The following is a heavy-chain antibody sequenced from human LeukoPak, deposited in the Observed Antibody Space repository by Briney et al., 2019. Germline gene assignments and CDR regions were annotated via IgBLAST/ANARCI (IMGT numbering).Heavy chain of an antibody. V-gene: IGHV1-69*13. Sequence: ASVKVSCKASGGTFISYAISWVRQAPGQGLEWMGGIIPIFGTANYAQKFQGRVTITADESTSTAYMELSSLRSEDTAVYYCARKRGYSYGPFDYWGQGTLVTVSS. CDR3: ARKRGYSYGPFDY. J-gene: IGHJ4*02. CDR2: IIPIFGTA. CDR1: GGTFISYA. D-gene: IGHD5-18*01.